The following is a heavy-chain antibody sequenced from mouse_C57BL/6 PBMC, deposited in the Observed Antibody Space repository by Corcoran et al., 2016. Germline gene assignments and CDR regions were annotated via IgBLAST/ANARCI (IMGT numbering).Heavy chain of an antibody. CDR2: IYPGDGDT. D-gene: IGHD2-1*01. CDR3: ARGDYGNYAESYFDY. V-gene: IGHV1-80*01. J-gene: IGHJ2*01. Sequence: QVQLQQSGAELVKPGASVKISCKASGYAFSSYWMNWVKQRPGKGLEWIGQIYPGDGDTNYNGKFKGKATLTADKSSSTAYMQLSSLTSEDSAVYFCARGDYGNYAESYFDYWGQGTTLTVSS. CDR1: GYAFSSYW.